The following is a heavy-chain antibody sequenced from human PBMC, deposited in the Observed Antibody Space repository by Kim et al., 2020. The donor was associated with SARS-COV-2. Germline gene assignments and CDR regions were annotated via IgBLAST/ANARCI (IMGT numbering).Heavy chain of an antibody. Sequence: GGSLRLSCAASGFTFSDYYMSWIRQAPGKGLEWVSYISSSGSTIYYADSVKGRFTISRDNAKNSLYLQMNSLRAEDTAVYYWGRVRGGAGPFYYYDYGMDVWGQGTTGTVSS. CDR2: ISSSGSTI. CDR1: GFTFSDYY. V-gene: IGHV3-11*01. CDR3: GRVRGGAGPFYYYDYGMDV. J-gene: IGHJ6*02. D-gene: IGHD1-26*01.